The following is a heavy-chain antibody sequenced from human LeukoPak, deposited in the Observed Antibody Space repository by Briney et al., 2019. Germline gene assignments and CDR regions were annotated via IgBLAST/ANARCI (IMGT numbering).Heavy chain of an antibody. V-gene: IGHV3-23*01. J-gene: IGHJ3*02. Sequence: GGTLRLSCAASGFTFSSYGMSWVRQAPGKGLEWVSAISGSGGSTYYADSVKGRFTISRDNSKNTLYLQMNSLRAEDTAVYYCAKDGPLTQYSSSWYDDAFDIWGQGTMVTVSS. D-gene: IGHD6-13*01. CDR2: ISGSGGST. CDR3: AKDGPLTQYSSSWYDDAFDI. CDR1: GFTFSSYG.